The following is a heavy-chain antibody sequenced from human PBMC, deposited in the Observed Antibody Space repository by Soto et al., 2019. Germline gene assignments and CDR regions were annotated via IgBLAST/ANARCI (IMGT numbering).Heavy chain of an antibody. J-gene: IGHJ4*02. Sequence: ASVKVSCKASGYTFTSYYMHWVRQAPGQGLEWMGIINPSGGSTSYAQKFQGRVTTTRDTSTSTVYMELSSLRSEDTAVYYCARGPRSGYSYGFHSPYYFDYWGQGTLVTVSS. CDR2: INPSGGST. CDR3: ARGPRSGYSYGFHSPYYFDY. V-gene: IGHV1-46*03. CDR1: GYTFTSYY. D-gene: IGHD5-18*01.